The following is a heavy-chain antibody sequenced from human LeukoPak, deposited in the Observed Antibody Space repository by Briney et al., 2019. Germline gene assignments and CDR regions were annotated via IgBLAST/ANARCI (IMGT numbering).Heavy chain of an antibody. CDR1: GGTFSSYA. CDR3: AAGYNWNDGAFDI. Sequence: ASVKVSCKASGGTFSSYAISWVRQATGQGLEWMGWMNPNSGNTGYAQKFQGRVTMTRNTSISTAYMELSSLRSEDTAVYYCAAGYNWNDGAFDIWGQGTMVTVSS. CDR2: MNPNSGNT. J-gene: IGHJ3*02. D-gene: IGHD1-1*01. V-gene: IGHV1-8*02.